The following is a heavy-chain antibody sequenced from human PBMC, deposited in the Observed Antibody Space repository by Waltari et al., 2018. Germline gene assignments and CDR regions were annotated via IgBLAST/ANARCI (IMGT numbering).Heavy chain of an antibody. Sequence: EVQLVQSGAEVKKPGESLKISCQGSGYSSSAYWIAWVRQSTGKGLEWIGIIYPGDSDTRYSPSFHGQVTISADKSISTDYLQWSSLNASDTAMYYCARLVTGNLYYYYYTDVWGKGTTVSVSS. D-gene: IGHD3-9*01. CDR2: IYPGDSDT. CDR1: GYSSSAYW. CDR3: ARLVTGNLYYYYYTDV. J-gene: IGHJ6*03. V-gene: IGHV5-51*01.